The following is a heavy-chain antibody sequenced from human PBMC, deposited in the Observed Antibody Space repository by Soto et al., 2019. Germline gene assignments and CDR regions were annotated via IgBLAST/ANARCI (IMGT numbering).Heavy chain of an antibody. V-gene: IGHV4-34*01. CDR2: INHSGRT. D-gene: IGHD2-8*01. Sequence: SSETLSLTCAVYGGSFSGNYWSWSRQGPGKGLELIGEINHSGRTNYNPSRKSRVTISVDTSKNQLSRKLSSVTAAETAVYYCARVAKMLYDRSLLSRRSSNGVDPWGQGTLVTVSS. J-gene: IGHJ5*02. CDR3: ARVAKMLYDRSLLSRRSSNGVDP. CDR1: GGSFSGNY.